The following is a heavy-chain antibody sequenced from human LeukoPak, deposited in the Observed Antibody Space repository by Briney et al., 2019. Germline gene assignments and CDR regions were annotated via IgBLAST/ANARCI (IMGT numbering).Heavy chain of an antibody. V-gene: IGHV3-74*01. Sequence: PPGGSLRLSCAASGFTFSSHWMHWVRQAPGKGLVWVSRIKSDGNSANYADFVEGRFTISRDNAKNTVYLQMNSLRAEDTAVYYCATSVRGSYVPFDYWGQGTLVTVSS. CDR1: GFTFSSHW. CDR2: IKSDGNSA. J-gene: IGHJ4*02. D-gene: IGHD1-26*01. CDR3: ATSVRGSYVPFDY.